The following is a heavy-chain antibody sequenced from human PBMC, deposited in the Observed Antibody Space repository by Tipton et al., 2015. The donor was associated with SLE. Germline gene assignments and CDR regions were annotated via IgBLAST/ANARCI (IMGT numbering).Heavy chain of an antibody. V-gene: IGHV1-2*02. CDR3: ARGRYCSSTSCYYYYYYYMDV. J-gene: IGHJ6*03. CDR1: GYTFTGYY. Sequence: QVQLVQSGAEVKKPGASVKVSCKASGYTFTGYYMHWVRQAPGQGLEWMGWINPNSGGTNYAQKFQGRVTMTRDTSISTAYMELSRLRSEDTAVYYCARGRYCSSTSCYYYYYYYMDVWGKGTTVTVSS. CDR2: INPNSGGT. D-gene: IGHD2-2*01.